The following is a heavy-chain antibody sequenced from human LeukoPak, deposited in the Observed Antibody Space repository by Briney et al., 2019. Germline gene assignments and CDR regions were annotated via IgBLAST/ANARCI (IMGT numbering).Heavy chain of an antibody. J-gene: IGHJ4*02. V-gene: IGHV4-34*01. CDR2: ISHSGST. Sequence: SETLSLTCAVYGGSFSGFYWSWIRQPPGKGLEWIGEISHSGSTNYNPSLKSRVTISVDTSKNRFSLKPSSVTAADTAVYYCARLRGDSSGYYYFDYWGQGTLVTVSS. CDR3: ARLRGDSSGYYYFDY. CDR1: GGSFSGFY. D-gene: IGHD3-22*01.